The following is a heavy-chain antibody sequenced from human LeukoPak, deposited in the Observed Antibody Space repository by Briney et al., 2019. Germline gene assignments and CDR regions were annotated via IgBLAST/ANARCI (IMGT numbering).Heavy chain of an antibody. CDR1: GGTFSSYA. CDR2: IIPIFGTA. CDR3: ARGGLYSSSSSFDY. V-gene: IGHV1-69*05. D-gene: IGHD6-6*01. Sequence: SVKVSCKASGGTFSSYAISWVRQAPGQGVEWMGGIIPIFGTANYAQKFQGRVTITTDESTSTAYIELSSLRSEDTAVYYCARGGLYSSSSSFDYWGQGTLVTVSS. J-gene: IGHJ4*02.